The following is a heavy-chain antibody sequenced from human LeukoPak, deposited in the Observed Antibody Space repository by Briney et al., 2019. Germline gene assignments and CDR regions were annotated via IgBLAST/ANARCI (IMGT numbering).Heavy chain of an antibody. J-gene: IGHJ4*02. CDR1: GFTFSSYA. Sequence: GRSLRLPCAASGFTFSSYAMSWVRQAPGKGLEWVSAISGSGGSTYYADSVKGRFTISRDNSKNTLYLQMNSLRAEDTAVYYCAKDHGATIAAAGAFDYWGQGTLVTVSS. CDR2: ISGSGGST. D-gene: IGHD6-13*01. CDR3: AKDHGATIAAAGAFDY. V-gene: IGHV3-23*01.